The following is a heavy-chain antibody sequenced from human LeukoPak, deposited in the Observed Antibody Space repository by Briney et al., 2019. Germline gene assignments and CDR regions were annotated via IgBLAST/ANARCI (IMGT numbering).Heavy chain of an antibody. CDR2: ISTYNGNT. CDR3: ARVALGSWYFDL. Sequence: ASVKVSCKASGYTFTTYAISWVRQAPGQGLEWMGWISTYNGNTNYAQKFQGRVTLTTDTSTRTAYMDLRSLRSDDTAGYHCARVALGSWYFDLWGRGTLVTVSS. CDR1: GYTFTTYA. D-gene: IGHD2-15*01. V-gene: IGHV1-18*01. J-gene: IGHJ2*01.